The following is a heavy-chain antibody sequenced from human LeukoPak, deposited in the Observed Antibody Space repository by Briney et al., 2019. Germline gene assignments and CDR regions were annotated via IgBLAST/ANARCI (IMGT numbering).Heavy chain of an antibody. D-gene: IGHD6-19*01. J-gene: IGHJ4*02. CDR1: GFTFTAYY. CDR2: ISAYNGNT. CDR3: ARVESSGWYLENDY. V-gene: IGHV1-18*04. Sequence: ASVKVSCKASGFTFTAYYLHWVRQAPGQRLEWMGWISAYNGNTNYAQKLQGRVTMTTDTSTSTAYMELRSLRSDDTAVYYCARVESSGWYLENDYWGQGTLVTVSS.